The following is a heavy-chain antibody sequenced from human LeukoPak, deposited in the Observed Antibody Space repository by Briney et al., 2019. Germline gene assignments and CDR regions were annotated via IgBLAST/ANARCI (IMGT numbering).Heavy chain of an antibody. D-gene: IGHD5-24*01. CDR2: INHSGST. CDR1: GGSFSGYY. V-gene: IGHV4-34*01. Sequence: TSETLSLTCAVYGGSFSGYYWSWIRQPPGKGLEWIGEINHSGSTNYNPSPKSRVTISVDTSKNQFSLKLSSVTAADTAVHYCARRSGDGYNDDFDYWGQGTLVTVSS. J-gene: IGHJ4*02. CDR3: ARRSGDGYNDDFDY.